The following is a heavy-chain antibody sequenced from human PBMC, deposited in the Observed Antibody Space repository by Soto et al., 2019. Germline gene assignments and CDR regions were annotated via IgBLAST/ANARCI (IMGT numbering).Heavy chain of an antibody. J-gene: IGHJ5*02. D-gene: IGHD1-26*01. Sequence: GGSLRLSCAASGFTFSSYGMHWVRQAPGKGLEWVAVIWYDGSNKYYADSVKGRFTISRDNSKNTLYLQMNSLRAEDTAVYYCARDTVGATYYNWFDPWGQGTLVTVSS. V-gene: IGHV3-33*01. CDR1: GFTFSSYG. CDR2: IWYDGSNK. CDR3: ARDTVGATYYNWFDP.